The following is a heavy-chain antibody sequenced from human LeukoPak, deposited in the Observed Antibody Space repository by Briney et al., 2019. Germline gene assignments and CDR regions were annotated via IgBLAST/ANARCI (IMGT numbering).Heavy chain of an antibody. CDR1: GYTFTSYG. J-gene: IGHJ4*02. CDR3: ARAPGGSVTTPYAGDY. CDR2: ISGYNGNT. D-gene: IGHD4-17*01. Sequence: GASVKVSCKASGYTFTSYGISWVRQAPGQGLEWMGWISGYNGNTNYAQKVQGRVTMTTDTSTSTAYMELRSLRSDDTAVYYCARAPGGSVTTPYAGDYWGQGTLVTVSS. V-gene: IGHV1-18*01.